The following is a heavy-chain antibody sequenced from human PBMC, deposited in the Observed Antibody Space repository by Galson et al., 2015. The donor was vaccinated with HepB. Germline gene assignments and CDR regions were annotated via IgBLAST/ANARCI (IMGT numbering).Heavy chain of an antibody. D-gene: IGHD1-26*01. J-gene: IGHJ4*02. V-gene: IGHV3-30*18. CDR1: GFTFSSYG. Sequence: SLRLSCAASGFTFSSYGMHWVRQAPGKGLEWVAVISYDGSNKYYADSVKGRFTISRDNSKNTLYLQMNSLRAEDTAVYYCAKAKEPPFDYFDYWGQGTLVTVSS. CDR3: AKAKEPPFDYFDY. CDR2: ISYDGSNK.